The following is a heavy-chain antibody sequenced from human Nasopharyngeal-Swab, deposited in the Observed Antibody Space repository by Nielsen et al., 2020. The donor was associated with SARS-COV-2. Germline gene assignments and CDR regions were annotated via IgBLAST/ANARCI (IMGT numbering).Heavy chain of an antibody. CDR1: GFTFSSYG. Sequence: GSLRLSCAASGFTFSSYGMHWVRQAPGKGLEWVAVISYDGSNKYYADSVKGRFTISRDNSKNTLYLQMNSLRAEDTAVYYCAKDLSSGSQSGYWGQGTLVTVSS. V-gene: IGHV3-30*18. CDR3: AKDLSSGSQSGY. D-gene: IGHD6-19*01. J-gene: IGHJ4*02. CDR2: ISYDGSNK.